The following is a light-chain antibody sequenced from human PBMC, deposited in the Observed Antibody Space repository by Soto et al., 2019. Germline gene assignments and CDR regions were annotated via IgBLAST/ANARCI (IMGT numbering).Light chain of an antibody. CDR1: QGISSY. CDR2: AAS. CDR3: QHLNSYPPFT. Sequence: IQLTQSPSSLSASVGDRVTITCRASQGISSYLAWYQHKPGKAPKLLIYAASTLQSGVPSRFSGSGSGTDFTLTISSLQPEDFATYYCQHLNSYPPFTFGPGTKVDIK. J-gene: IGKJ3*01. V-gene: IGKV1-9*01.